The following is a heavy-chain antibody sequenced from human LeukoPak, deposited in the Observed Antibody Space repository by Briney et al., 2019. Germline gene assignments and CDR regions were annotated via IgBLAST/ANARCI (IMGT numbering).Heavy chain of an antibody. Sequence: GESLKISCKISGYSTYWIAWVRQMPGKGLEWMGIIYLGDSDTIYSPSFQGQVTISADKSIGTAYLQWSSLKASDTAIYYCARRIAAAGTHHFDYWGQGTLVTVSS. V-gene: IGHV5-51*01. D-gene: IGHD6-13*01. CDR3: ARRIAAAGTHHFDY. J-gene: IGHJ4*02. CDR2: IYLGDSDT. CDR1: GYSTYW.